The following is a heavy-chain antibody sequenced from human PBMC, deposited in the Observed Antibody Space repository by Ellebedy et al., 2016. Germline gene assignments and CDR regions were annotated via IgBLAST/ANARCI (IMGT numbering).Heavy chain of an antibody. V-gene: IGHV3-30*18. CDR3: AKEVGEVGKPLFEY. Sequence: GGSLRLXCAASTFIFTTHVMHWVRQTPDKGLEWLALISEDGGTRSYSDYVKGRFTISRDSSESTLYLQMNYLRAEDTALYYCAKEVGEVGKPLFEYWGQGILVTVSS. D-gene: IGHD3-16*01. CDR1: TFIFTTHV. J-gene: IGHJ4*02. CDR2: ISEDGGTR.